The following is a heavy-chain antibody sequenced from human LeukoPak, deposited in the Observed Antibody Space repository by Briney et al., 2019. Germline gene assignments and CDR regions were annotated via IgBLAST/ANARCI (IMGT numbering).Heavy chain of an antibody. CDR1: GFTFSNFY. Sequence: SGGSLRLSCVVSGFTFSNFYMTWIRQTPGKGLESLAYISGSGNDIYYADSVKGRFTISRDNAKNSLYLQMNSLRVEDTAVYYCARVAKYYYGSETYYFFEHWGQGTPVTASS. J-gene: IGHJ4*02. D-gene: IGHD3-10*01. V-gene: IGHV3-11*04. CDR3: ARVAKYYYGSETYYFFEH. CDR2: ISGSGNDI.